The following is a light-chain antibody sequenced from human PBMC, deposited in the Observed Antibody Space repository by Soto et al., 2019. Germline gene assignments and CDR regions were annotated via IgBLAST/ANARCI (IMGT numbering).Light chain of an antibody. CDR1: EHISNY. CDR2: GES. Sequence: DIQLNQSPSSLSAAVGDRVTITCRASEHISNYLNWYQQKPGTAPKLLIHGESILQSGVPSRFSGSGSGTHFTLTINNLQPEDFATYYCQQTYRTRTFGQGTKV. CDR3: QQTYRTRT. J-gene: IGKJ1*01. V-gene: IGKV1-39*01.